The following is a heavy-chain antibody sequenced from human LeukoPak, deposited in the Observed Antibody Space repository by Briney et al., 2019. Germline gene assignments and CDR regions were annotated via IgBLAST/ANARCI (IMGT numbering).Heavy chain of an antibody. CDR2: LYSSGST. D-gene: IGHD6-13*01. Sequence: SETLSLTCAVSGGSISSSTYYWGWIRQPPGKGLEWIGSLYSSGSTYYNPSLKSRVTISVDTSKNQFSLKLSSVTAADTAVYYCASSAQQLVNAFDIWGQGTMVTVSS. CDR1: GGSISSSTYY. CDR3: ASSAQQLVNAFDI. V-gene: IGHV4-39*07. J-gene: IGHJ3*02.